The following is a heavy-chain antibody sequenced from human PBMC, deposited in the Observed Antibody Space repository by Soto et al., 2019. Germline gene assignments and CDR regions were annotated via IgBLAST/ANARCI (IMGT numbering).Heavy chain of an antibody. V-gene: IGHV4-31*03. CDR1: GGSISSGGYY. Sequence: QVQLQESGPGLVKPSQTLSLTCTVSGGSISSGGYYWSWSRRQPGKGLEWIGYIYYSGSTYYNPSLKVRVTISVDTSKNQFSLKLSSVTAADTAVSYCAREVWFGEDINWFDPWGQGTLVTVSS. J-gene: IGHJ5*02. CDR3: AREVWFGEDINWFDP. D-gene: IGHD3-10*01. CDR2: IYYSGST.